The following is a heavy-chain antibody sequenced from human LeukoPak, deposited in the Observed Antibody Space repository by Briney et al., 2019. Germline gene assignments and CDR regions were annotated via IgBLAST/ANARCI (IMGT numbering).Heavy chain of an antibody. D-gene: IGHD6-19*01. V-gene: IGHV4-39*01. CDR2: IYYSGSN. J-gene: IGHJ5*02. CDR1: GGSISSSSYY. CDR3: ATHMCEPGIAVAGTCWFDP. Sequence: PETLSLTCTVSGGSISSSSYYWGWIRQPPGKGLEWLGSIYYSGSNYYHPSLKSRATISVDTSNKHFFLMLSSVTAADRAVYYCATHMCEPGIAVAGTCWFDPWGQGTLVTVSS.